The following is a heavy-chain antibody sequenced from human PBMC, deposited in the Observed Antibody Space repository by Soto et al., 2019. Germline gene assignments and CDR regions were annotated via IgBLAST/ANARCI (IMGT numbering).Heavy chain of an antibody. CDR1: GFTFDDYA. D-gene: IGHD6-13*01. CDR3: VKDESINWYSGHFRH. CDR2: INWNSGII. V-gene: IGHV3-9*01. Sequence: EVQLVESGGGLVQPGRSLRLSCAASGFTFDDYAMHWVRQVPGKGLEWVSGINWNSGIIGYGDSVKGLFAISRDNAKNSLHLQMNSLSAEDTAFYYCVKDESINWYSGHFRHWGQGTLVTVSS. J-gene: IGHJ1*01.